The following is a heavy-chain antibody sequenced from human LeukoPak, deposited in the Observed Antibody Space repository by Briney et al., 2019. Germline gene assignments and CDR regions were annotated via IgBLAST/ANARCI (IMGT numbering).Heavy chain of an antibody. V-gene: IGHV3-66*01. Sequence: GGSLRLSCAASEFSVGSNYMTWVRQAPGKGLEWVSLIYSGGSTYYADSVKHRFTISRDNSKNTLYLQMNSLRADDTAVYYCAGLDAAMPDAFDIWGQGTTVTVSS. D-gene: IGHD5-18*01. CDR1: EFSVGSNY. CDR2: IYSGGST. J-gene: IGHJ3*02. CDR3: AGLDAAMPDAFDI.